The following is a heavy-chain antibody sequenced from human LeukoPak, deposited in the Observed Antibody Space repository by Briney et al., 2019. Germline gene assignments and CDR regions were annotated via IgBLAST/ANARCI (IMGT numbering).Heavy chain of an antibody. CDR2: INPNSGGT. J-gene: IGHJ4*02. Sequence: ASVKVSCKASGYTFTGYYMHWVRQAPGQGLEWMGWINPNSGGTNYAQKLQGRVTMTTDTSTSTAYMELRSLRSDDTAVYYCARAEKNSIFGVVIITPFDYWGQGTLVTVSS. CDR3: ARAEKNSIFGVVIITPFDY. CDR1: GYTFTGYY. D-gene: IGHD3-3*01. V-gene: IGHV1-2*02.